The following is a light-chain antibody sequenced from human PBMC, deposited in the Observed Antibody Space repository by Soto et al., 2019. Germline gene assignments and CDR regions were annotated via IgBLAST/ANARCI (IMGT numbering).Light chain of an antibody. Sequence: QSALTQPPSASGSPGQSVTISCTGTSGDVGGYNFVSWYQQHPGKVPKPVIYEVTKRPSGVPDRFSGSKSGNTAYLPVSGLQAEDEADDYCSSFGGGNKVLFGGGTKLTVL. CDR3: SSFGGGNKVL. CDR1: SGDVGGYNF. V-gene: IGLV2-8*01. J-gene: IGLJ3*02. CDR2: EVT.